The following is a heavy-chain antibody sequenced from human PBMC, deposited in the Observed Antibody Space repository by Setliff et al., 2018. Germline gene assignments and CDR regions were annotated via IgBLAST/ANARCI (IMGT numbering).Heavy chain of an antibody. CDR2: MSLDETNK. CDR1: GFTFTNYI. V-gene: IGHV3-30-3*01. J-gene: IGHJ6*02. D-gene: IGHD3-16*02. CDR3: ARDRGQVTVNNRYGFYYYGMDV. Sequence: PGGSLRLSCAASGFTFTNYIIHWVRQAPGKGLERVAVMSLDETNKYYADSVRGRFTISRDNSKNTVYLRMNALRAEDTGLYYCARDRGQVTVNNRYGFYYYGMDVWGQGTTVTVSS.